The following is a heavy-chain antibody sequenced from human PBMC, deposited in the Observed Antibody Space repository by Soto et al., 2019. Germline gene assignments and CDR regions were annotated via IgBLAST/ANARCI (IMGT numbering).Heavy chain of an antibody. D-gene: IGHD2-21*01. V-gene: IGHV4-30-2*01. CDR2: IYHSGYT. CDR3: ARDAITGNYFHP. Sequence: QMRLQESGSGLVKPSQTLSLTCAVSGGSISSGGYAWNWTRQPPGKGLEWIGYIYHSGYTSYNPSLKIRVNISEDKSNNQISQTMSAETAADTAVYYCARDAITGNYFHPWGQGTLVTVSS. J-gene: IGHJ5*02. CDR1: GGSISSGGYA.